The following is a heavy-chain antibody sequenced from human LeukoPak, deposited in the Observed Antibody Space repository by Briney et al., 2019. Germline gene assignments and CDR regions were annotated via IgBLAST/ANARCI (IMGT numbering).Heavy chain of an antibody. CDR2: IWPGDSDS. CDR1: GYSLLTYW. J-gene: IGHJ4*02. Sequence: GESLKISCKVSGYSLLTYWIAWVRQRPGKGLEWMGIIWPGDSDSRYSPSFQGQVTVSVDTSISVVYLRWSSLKASDSAMYYCVRVGGFGELLYSYFFDYWGQGTLVTVSS. CDR3: VRVGGFGELLYSYFFDY. V-gene: IGHV5-51*06. D-gene: IGHD3-10*01.